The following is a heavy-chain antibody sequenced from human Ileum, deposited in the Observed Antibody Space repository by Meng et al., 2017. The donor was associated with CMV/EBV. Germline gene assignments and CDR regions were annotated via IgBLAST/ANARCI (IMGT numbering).Heavy chain of an antibody. Sequence: GGSLRLSCAASGFTVSSNSMSWVRQAPGKGLEWVSVIYSGGSTYYADSVKGRFTISRDNSKNTLYLQMNSLRAEDTAVYYCARPRSTVGARGYWGQGTLVTVSS. CDR2: IYSGGST. D-gene: IGHD1-26*01. J-gene: IGHJ4*02. V-gene: IGHV3-66*02. CDR1: GFTVSSNS. CDR3: ARPRSTVGARGY.